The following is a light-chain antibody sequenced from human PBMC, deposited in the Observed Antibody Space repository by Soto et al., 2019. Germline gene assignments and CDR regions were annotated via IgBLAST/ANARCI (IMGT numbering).Light chain of an antibody. V-gene: IGKV3-15*01. CDR2: GAS. CDR3: QQYNNWPET. CDR1: QSVSSN. Sequence: EIVMTQSPATLPVSPGERATLSCRASQSVSSNLAWYQQKPGQAPRLLIYGASTRATGIPGRFSGSGSGTEFNLTISSLQSEDFAVYYCQQYNNWPETFGQGTKVEIK. J-gene: IGKJ1*01.